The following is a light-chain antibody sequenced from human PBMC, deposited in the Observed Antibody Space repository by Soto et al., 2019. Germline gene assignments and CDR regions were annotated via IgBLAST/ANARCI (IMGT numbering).Light chain of an antibody. CDR1: QDITNY. CDR2: AAS. J-gene: IGKJ4*01. V-gene: IGKV1-27*01. Sequence: DIQMTQSPSSLSASVGDRVTISCRTNQDITNYLAWYQQKPGKVPKLLIFAASTLHSGVPSRFSGSGSGTDFTLTINSLQPEDVATYYCQKYNSVPFIFGGGTKVEV. CDR3: QKYNSVPFI.